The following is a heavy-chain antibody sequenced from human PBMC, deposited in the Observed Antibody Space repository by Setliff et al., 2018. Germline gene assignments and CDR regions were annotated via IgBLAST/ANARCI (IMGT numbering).Heavy chain of an antibody. CDR1: GYAVTGYH. Sequence: VKVSCKASGYAVTGYHIHWVRQAPGQGPEWMGWINPNTGGTNYAQKFQGRVTMTRDTSITTAYMELSSPRSDDTAVYYCARVAIMGPPSWGQGTLVTVSS. J-gene: IGHJ5*02. V-gene: IGHV1-2*02. CDR3: ARVAIMGPPS. CDR2: INPNTGGT. D-gene: IGHD3-16*01.